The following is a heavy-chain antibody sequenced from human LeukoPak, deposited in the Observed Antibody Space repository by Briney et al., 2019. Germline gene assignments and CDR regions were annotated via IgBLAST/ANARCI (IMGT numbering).Heavy chain of an antibody. CDR2: LYSGGST. CDR3: SREASGDYFED. J-gene: IGHJ4*02. D-gene: IGHD4-17*01. V-gene: IGHV3-66*01. CDR1: GFTVSSNH. Sequence: PGRSLRLSCAASGFTVSSNHMIWVRQAPGKGLEWVSVLYSGGSTYYADSVKGRFTISRDNSKNTVYLQMNSLRAADTAVYYCSREASGDYFEDWGQGTLVTVSS.